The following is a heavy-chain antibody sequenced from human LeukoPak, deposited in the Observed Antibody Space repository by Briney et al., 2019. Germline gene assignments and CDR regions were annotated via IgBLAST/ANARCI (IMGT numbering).Heavy chain of an antibody. CDR2: ISAYNGNT. Sequence: ASVKVSCKPSGYTFTSYVISWVRQAPGQGLEWMGWISAYNGNTNYAQKLQGRVTMTTDTSTSTAYMELRSLRSDDTAVYYCATFTYYYDSSGYYSYYFDYWGQGTLVTVSS. CDR1: GYTFTSYV. CDR3: ATFTYYYDSSGYYSYYFDY. D-gene: IGHD3-22*01. J-gene: IGHJ4*02. V-gene: IGHV1-18*01.